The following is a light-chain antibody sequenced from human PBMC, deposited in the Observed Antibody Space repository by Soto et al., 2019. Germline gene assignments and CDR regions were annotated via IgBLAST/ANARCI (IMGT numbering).Light chain of an antibody. J-gene: IGKJ4*01. CDR2: TAS. CDR1: QGIRND. V-gene: IGKV1-17*01. CDR3: LQNNSYPPT. Sequence: DIQMTQSPSSLSASVGDRVTITCRASQGIRNDLSWYQQKPGKAPKRLIYTASSLQSGIPSRFSGSGSGTKFTRTIGSLQPEDFATYYCLQNNSYPPTCGGGTKVEIK.